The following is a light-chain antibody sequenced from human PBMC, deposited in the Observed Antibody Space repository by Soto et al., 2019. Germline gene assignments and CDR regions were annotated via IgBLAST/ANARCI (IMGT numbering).Light chain of an antibody. V-gene: IGLV1-47*02. CDR3: AAWDDSLSGVV. CDR1: SSNIGSNY. J-gene: IGLJ2*01. Sequence: QSVLTQPPSASGPPGQRVTISCSGSSSNIGSNYVYWYQQLPGTAPKLIIYSNNHRPSGVPDRFSGSKSGTSASLAISGLRSEDESEYYCAAWDDSLSGVVFGGGTKLTVL. CDR2: SNN.